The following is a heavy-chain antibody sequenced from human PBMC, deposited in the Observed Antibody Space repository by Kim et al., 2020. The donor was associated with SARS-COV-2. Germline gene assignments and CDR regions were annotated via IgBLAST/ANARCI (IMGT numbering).Heavy chain of an antibody. D-gene: IGHD2-15*01. CDR3: ARVKRLYCSSGSCPYLDN. J-gene: IGHJ5*01. V-gene: IGHV4-59*01. CDR2: IYYTGST. Sequence: SETLSLTCTVSGASMHSYFWTWIRQPPGKGLEWIGYIYYTGSTAYNPSLQSRATISVDTSKTQFSLTLSSVTAADTAAYYCARVKRLYCSSGSCPYLDN. CDR1: GASMHSYF.